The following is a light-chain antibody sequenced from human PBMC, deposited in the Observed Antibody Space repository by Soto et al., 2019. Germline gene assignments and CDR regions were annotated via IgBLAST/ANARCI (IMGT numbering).Light chain of an antibody. J-gene: IGKJ2*01. CDR1: QSVRTN. Sequence: EVVVTQSPATLSVSLGGRATLSCRASQSVRTNLAWYQQKPGQAPRLLIYAASTRATGIPARFSGSGSGTEFTLTITSLQSEDFAVYYCQQFYYYPHTFGQGTKLEVK. V-gene: IGKV3-15*01. CDR2: AAS. CDR3: QQFYYYPHT.